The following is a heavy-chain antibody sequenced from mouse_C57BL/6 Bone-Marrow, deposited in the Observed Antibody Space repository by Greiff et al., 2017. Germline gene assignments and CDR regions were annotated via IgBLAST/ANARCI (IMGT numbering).Heavy chain of an antibody. CDR1: GYTFTSYW. D-gene: IGHD1-1*01. V-gene: IGHV1-69*01. CDR2: IDPSDSYT. J-gene: IGHJ2*01. CDR3: ARDYYYGRDDYDY. Sequence: VKLQQPGAELVMPGASVKLSCKASGYTFTSYWMHWVKQRPGQGLEWIGEIDPSDSYTNYNQKFKGKSTLTVDKSSSTAYMQLSSLTSEDSAVYDCARDYYYGRDDYDYGGQGTTLTGSS.